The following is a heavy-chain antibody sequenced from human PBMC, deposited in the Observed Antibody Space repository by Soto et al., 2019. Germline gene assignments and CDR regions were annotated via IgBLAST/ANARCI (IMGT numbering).Heavy chain of an antibody. CDR1: GSSITSANW. V-gene: IGHV4-4*02. J-gene: IGHJ5*02. Sequence: PSETLSLTCAVPGSSITSANWWTWVRQPPGGGLEWIGEISHSGITNYKASLKSRVTMSVDKTKNDVSLKLTSVTAADTAVYYCARVLRGWFDPWGQGTPVTVSS. CDR3: ARVLRGWFDP. CDR2: ISHSGIT.